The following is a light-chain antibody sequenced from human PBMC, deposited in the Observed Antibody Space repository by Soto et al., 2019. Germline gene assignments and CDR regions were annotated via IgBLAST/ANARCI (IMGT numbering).Light chain of an antibody. CDR1: ESVRDN. CDR2: GTS. CDR3: QQYNNWPLT. J-gene: IGKJ4*01. Sequence: EIVMTQSPATLSVSPGERATLSCRASESVRDNLAWYQQKPGQAPRLLIYGTSIRATGIPARFSGSGSGTEFSLTISSLQSEDFAIYCRQQYNNWPLTFGGGTKVEIK. V-gene: IGKV3-15*01.